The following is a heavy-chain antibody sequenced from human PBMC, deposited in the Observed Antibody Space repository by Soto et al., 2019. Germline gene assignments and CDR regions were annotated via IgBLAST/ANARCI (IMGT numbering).Heavy chain of an antibody. J-gene: IGHJ6*02. V-gene: IGHV1-18*01. Sequence: QVQLVQSGGEVKKPGASVKVSCKTSGYSFTTYGISWVRQAPGQGLEWRGWISAYNGNTNYAQKRQDRDTMNTDTSTSTAYMELRSLRSDDTAVYYCAREGPAPYYYYGMDVWGQGSTVTVSS. CDR1: GYSFTTYG. CDR3: AREGPAPYYYYGMDV. CDR2: ISAYNGNT.